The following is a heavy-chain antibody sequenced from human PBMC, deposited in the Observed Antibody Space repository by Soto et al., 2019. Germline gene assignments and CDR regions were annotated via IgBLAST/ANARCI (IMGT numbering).Heavy chain of an antibody. CDR2: IIPILGTA. CDR3: ARSQGGSSSLDIYYYYYYGMDV. Sequence: QVRLVQSGAEVKKPGSSVKVSCKAPGGTFSSYAISWVRQAPGQGLEWMGGIIPILGTAKYAQKFQGRVRITADESTSTGYMELSSLRSEDTAVYYCARSQGGSSSLDIYYYYYYGMDVWGQGTTVTVSS. J-gene: IGHJ6*02. D-gene: IGHD2-15*01. V-gene: IGHV1-69*01. CDR1: GGTFSSYA.